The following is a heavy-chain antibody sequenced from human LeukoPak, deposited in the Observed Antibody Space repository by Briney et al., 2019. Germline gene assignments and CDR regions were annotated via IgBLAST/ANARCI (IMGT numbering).Heavy chain of an antibody. CDR1: GGYIGTYY. V-gene: IGHV4-59*08. Sequence: SETLALTCTISGGYIGTYYWSWIRQPPGKGLDWIGYFSYSGSANYNPSLKSRVTISVDTSKKQFSLKLRSATTADTAVYFCARRDSYTSPFQYWGQGTLVTVSS. CDR3: ARRDSYTSPFQY. CDR2: FSYSGSA. D-gene: IGHD3-16*01. J-gene: IGHJ1*01.